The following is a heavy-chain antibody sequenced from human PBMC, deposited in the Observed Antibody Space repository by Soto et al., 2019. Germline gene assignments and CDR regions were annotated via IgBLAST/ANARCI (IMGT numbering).Heavy chain of an antibody. Sequence: SETLSLTCTVSGGSISSGGYYWSWIRQHPGKGLEWIGYIYYSGSTYYNPSLKSRVTISVDTSKNQFSLKLSSVTAADTAVYYCAKRVVAAGNWFDPWGQGTLVPVSS. CDR2: IYYSGST. J-gene: IGHJ5*02. V-gene: IGHV4-31*03. CDR1: GGSISSGGYY. CDR3: AKRVVAAGNWFDP. D-gene: IGHD2-15*01.